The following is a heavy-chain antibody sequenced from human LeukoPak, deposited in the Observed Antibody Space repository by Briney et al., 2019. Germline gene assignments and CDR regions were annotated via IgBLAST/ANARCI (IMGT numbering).Heavy chain of an antibody. J-gene: IGHJ4*02. Sequence: GGSLRLSCAASGFTFSSYSMNWVRQAPGKGLEWVSYISSSSSTIYYADSVKGRFTISRDNAKNSLYLQMNSLRAEDTAVYYCARDREPTSKATVVTPNYWGQGTLVTVSS. D-gene: IGHD4-23*01. CDR1: GFTFSSYS. CDR2: ISSSSSTI. CDR3: ARDREPTSKATVVTPNY. V-gene: IGHV3-48*01.